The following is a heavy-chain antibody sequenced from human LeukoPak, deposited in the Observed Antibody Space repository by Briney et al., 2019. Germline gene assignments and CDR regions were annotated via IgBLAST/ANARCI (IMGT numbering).Heavy chain of an antibody. Sequence: ASVKVSCKASGYIFTRYAISWVRQAPGQGLEWMGWISTDNGNTNYAQNLQGRVTMTTEISTNTAYMELRSLRSDDTAVYYCARDFIYGVRLFDHWGQGTLVTVSS. CDR1: GYIFTRYA. V-gene: IGHV1-18*01. CDR3: ARDFIYGVRLFDH. J-gene: IGHJ4*02. CDR2: ISTDNGNT. D-gene: IGHD4-17*01.